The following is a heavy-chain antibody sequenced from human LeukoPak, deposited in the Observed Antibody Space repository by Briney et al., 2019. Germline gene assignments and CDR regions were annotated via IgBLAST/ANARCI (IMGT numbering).Heavy chain of an antibody. CDR1: GFTFSSYA. Sequence: GESLRLSCAASGFTFSSYAMSWVRQAPGKGLEWVSAISGSGGSTYYADSVKGRFTISRDNSKSTLYLQMNSLRAEDTAVYYCAKDGHIVVVVAATWGYFDYWGQGTLVTVSS. CDR2: ISGSGGST. J-gene: IGHJ4*02. D-gene: IGHD2-15*01. CDR3: AKDGHIVVVVAATWGYFDY. V-gene: IGHV3-23*01.